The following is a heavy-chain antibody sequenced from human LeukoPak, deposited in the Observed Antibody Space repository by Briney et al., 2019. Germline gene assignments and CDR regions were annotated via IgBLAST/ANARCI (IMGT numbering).Heavy chain of an antibody. Sequence: GGSLRLSCAASGFTFSSYWMHWVRQAPGEGVVWVSRINSDGSSTSYADSVKGRFTISRDNAKNTLYLQMNSLRAEDTAVYYCARDEDYGGNNFDYWGQGTLVTVSS. D-gene: IGHD4-23*01. CDR1: GFTFSSYW. J-gene: IGHJ4*02. CDR3: ARDEDYGGNNFDY. CDR2: INSDGSST. V-gene: IGHV3-74*01.